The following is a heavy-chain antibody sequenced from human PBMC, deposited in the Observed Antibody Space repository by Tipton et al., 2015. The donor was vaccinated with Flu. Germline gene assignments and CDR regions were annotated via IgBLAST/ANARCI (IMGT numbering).Heavy chain of an antibody. CDR3: ARLSYYDVDLKNFYFDY. D-gene: IGHD3-10*02. Sequence: TLSLTCTVAGGSISSYYWTWIRQPPGKGLEWIGHIYYTGTTYYNPSLKSRVTISVDTSKSQFSLKLRSVTAADTAVYYCARLSYYDVDLKNFYFDYWGQGALVTVSS. CDR1: GGSISSYY. J-gene: IGHJ4*02. V-gene: IGHV4-59*08. CDR2: IYYTGTT.